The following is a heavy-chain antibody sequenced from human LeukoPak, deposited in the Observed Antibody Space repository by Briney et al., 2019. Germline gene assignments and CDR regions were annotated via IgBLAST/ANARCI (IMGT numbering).Heavy chain of an antibody. J-gene: IGHJ6*02. V-gene: IGHV3-72*01. Sequence: TGGSLRLSCAASGFTFSDHYMDWVRQAPGKGLEWVGRTSNKANSYTTEYAASVKGRFTISRDDSKNSLYLQMNSLKTEDTAVYYCARERTYYYYGMDVWGQGTTVTVSS. CDR3: ARERTYYYYGMDV. CDR2: TSNKANSYTT. CDR1: GFTFSDHY.